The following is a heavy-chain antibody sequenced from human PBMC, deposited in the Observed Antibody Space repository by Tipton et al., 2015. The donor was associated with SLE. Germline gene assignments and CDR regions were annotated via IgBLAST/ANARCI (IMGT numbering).Heavy chain of an antibody. V-gene: IGHV3-23*01. Sequence: GSLRLSCAASGFTLSSYAMSWVRQAPGKGLEWVSVISGSGGSTYCADSVEGRFTISRDNSKNTLYLQMNSLRAEDTAVYYCARDTLPYYYDNSAYYPFDYWGQGTLVTVSS. J-gene: IGHJ4*02. CDR2: ISGSGGST. CDR1: GFTLSSYA. CDR3: ARDTLPYYYDNSAYYPFDY. D-gene: IGHD3-22*01.